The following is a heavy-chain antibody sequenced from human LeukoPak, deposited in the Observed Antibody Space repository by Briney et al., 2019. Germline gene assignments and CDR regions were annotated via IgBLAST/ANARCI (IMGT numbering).Heavy chain of an antibody. CDR2: IIPILGIA. CDR3: ARRYDSSGYYDY. CDR1: GGTFSSYT. V-gene: IGHV1-69*02. D-gene: IGHD3-22*01. J-gene: IGHJ4*02. Sequence: SVKVSCKASGGTFSSYTISWVRQAPGQGLGWMGRIIPILGIANYAQKFQGRVTITADKSTSTAYMELSSLRSEDTAVYYCARRYDSSGYYDYWGQGTLVTVSS.